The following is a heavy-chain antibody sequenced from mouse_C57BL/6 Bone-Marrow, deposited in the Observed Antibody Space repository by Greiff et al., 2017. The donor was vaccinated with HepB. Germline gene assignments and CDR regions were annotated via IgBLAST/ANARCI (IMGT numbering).Heavy chain of an antibody. D-gene: IGHD1-1*01. Sequence: VQLQQSGPGLVQPSQSLSITCTVSGFSLTSYGVHWVRQSPGKGLEWLGVIWSGGSTDYNAAFISRLSISKDNSKSQVFFKMNSLQADYTAIYYCARIFYYYGSSCYAMDYWGQGTSVTVSS. CDR3: ARIFYYYGSSCYAMDY. J-gene: IGHJ4*01. CDR2: IWSGGST. V-gene: IGHV2-2*01. CDR1: GFSLTSYG.